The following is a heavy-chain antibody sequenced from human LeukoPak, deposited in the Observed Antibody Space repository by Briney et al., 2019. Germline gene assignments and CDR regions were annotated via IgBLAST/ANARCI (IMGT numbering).Heavy chain of an antibody. CDR1: GFTVSSYG. CDR3: ARDPCGGDCYSFDY. V-gene: IGHV3-33*01. Sequence: GGSLRLSCAASGFTVSSYGIHWVRQAPGKGLEGVAVIWYDGSNKYYADSVRGGFTISRDNSKNTLYLKMNSLRDEDTAVYYCARDPCGGDCYSFDYWGQGTLVTISS. D-gene: IGHD2-21*02. CDR2: IWYDGSNK. J-gene: IGHJ4*02.